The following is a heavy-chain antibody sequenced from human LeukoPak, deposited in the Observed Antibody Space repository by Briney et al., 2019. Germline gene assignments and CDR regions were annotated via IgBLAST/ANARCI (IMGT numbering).Heavy chain of an antibody. V-gene: IGHV1-2*06. CDR2: INPNSGGT. CDR1: GYTFTGYF. D-gene: IGHD3-22*01. J-gene: IGHJ4*02. CDR3: AVDYYDSSGYSNFDY. Sequence: ASVKVSCKASGYTFTGYFMHWVRQAPGQGLEWMGRINPNSGGTNSAQKFQGRVTMTRDTSISTAYMELSRLRSDDTAVYYCAVDYYDSSGYSNFDYWGQGTLVTVSS.